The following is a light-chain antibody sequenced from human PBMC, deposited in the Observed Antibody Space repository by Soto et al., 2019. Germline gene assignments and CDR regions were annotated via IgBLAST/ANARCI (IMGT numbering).Light chain of an antibody. CDR1: QSVSSSY. Sequence: EIVLTQSPGTLSLSPGERATLSCRASQSVSSSYLAWYQQKPGQAPRLLIYGASSRATGIPDRFSGSGSGTDFTLIISRLEPEDFAVYYCQQYGSSPQTFGQGTNLEIK. CDR3: QQYGSSPQT. V-gene: IGKV3-20*01. J-gene: IGKJ2*01. CDR2: GAS.